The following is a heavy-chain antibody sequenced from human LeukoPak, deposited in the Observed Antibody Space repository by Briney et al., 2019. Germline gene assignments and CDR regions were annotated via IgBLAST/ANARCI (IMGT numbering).Heavy chain of an antibody. CDR1: GFTFSSYA. V-gene: IGHV3-30-3*01. CDR3: AREPVPYSSSSL. Sequence: PGGSLRLSCAASGFTFSSYAMHWVRQAPGKGLERVAVISYDGSNKYYADSVKGRFTISRDNSKNTLYLQMNSLRAEDTAVYYCAREPVPYSSSSLWGQGTLVTVSS. D-gene: IGHD6-6*01. CDR2: ISYDGSNK. J-gene: IGHJ4*02.